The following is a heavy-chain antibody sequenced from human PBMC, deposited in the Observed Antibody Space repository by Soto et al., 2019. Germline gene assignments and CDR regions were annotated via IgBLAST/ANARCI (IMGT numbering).Heavy chain of an antibody. J-gene: IGHJ4*02. CDR3: ARETSIAAAEY. V-gene: IGHV1-18*01. Sequence: ASLKVSCNASGSTFTSYGIICVRQAPGQGLEWMGWISGYNGNTKYAQKLQGRVTMTTDTSTSTAYMELRSLRSDDTAVYYCARETSIAAAEYWGQGTLVTVSS. CDR1: GSTFTSYG. D-gene: IGHD6-13*01. CDR2: ISGYNGNT.